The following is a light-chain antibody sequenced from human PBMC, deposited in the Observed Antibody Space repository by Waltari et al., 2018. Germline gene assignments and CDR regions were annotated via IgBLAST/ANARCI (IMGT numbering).Light chain of an antibody. CDR2: DVN. J-gene: IGLJ2*01. CDR1: SSDVGGYNY. CDR3: YSYGGSIILV. V-gene: IGLV2-23*02. Sequence: QSALTQPASVSGSPGQSITIPCTGTSSDVGGYNYVSWYQQHPGKAPKLMIYDVNKRPSGVSNRFSGSKSGNTASLTISGLQAEDEADYYCYSYGGSIILVFGGGTKVTVL.